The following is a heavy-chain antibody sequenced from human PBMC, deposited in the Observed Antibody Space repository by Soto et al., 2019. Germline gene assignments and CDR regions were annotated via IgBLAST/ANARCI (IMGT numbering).Heavy chain of an antibody. CDR1: GGSFSGYY. CDR3: ARKRARYCSGGSCYWSLFDY. D-gene: IGHD2-15*01. CDR2: INHSGST. V-gene: IGHV4-34*01. J-gene: IGHJ4*02. Sequence: QVQLQQWGAGLLKPSETLSLTCAVYGGSFSGYYWSWIRQPPGKGLEWIGEINHSGSTNYNPSLKSRVTISVDTSKNQFSLKPSSVTAADTAVYYCARKRARYCSGGSCYWSLFDYWGQGTLVTVSS.